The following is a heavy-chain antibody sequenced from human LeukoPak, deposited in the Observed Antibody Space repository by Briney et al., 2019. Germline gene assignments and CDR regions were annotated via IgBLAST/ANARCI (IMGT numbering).Heavy chain of an antibody. D-gene: IGHD1-26*01. CDR1: GLTFSSYE. CDR3: ARGSAIDSGSYFPYYYYYGMDV. J-gene: IGHJ6*02. V-gene: IGHV3-48*03. CDR2: ISSSRSTI. Sequence: GGSLRLSCADTGLTFSSYEMNWIRQAPGKGLEWASYISSSRSTIYYADSVKGRFTISRDNAKNSLYLQMNSLRAEDTAVYYCARGSAIDSGSYFPYYYYYGMDVWGQGTTVTVSS.